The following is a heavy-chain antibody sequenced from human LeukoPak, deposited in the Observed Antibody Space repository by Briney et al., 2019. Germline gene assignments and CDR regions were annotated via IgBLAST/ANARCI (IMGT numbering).Heavy chain of an antibody. D-gene: IGHD6-13*01. CDR3: ARDVEARISAAGTFDY. CDR1: GFTFSSYA. CDR2: ISGLGGST. Sequence: PGGSLRLSCAASGFTFSSYAMSWVRQAPGKGLEWVSVISGLGGSTCYADSVKGRFAISRDNSKNTLWLQMNSLRADDTAIYYCARDVEARISAAGTFDYWGQGSLVTVSS. V-gene: IGHV3-23*01. J-gene: IGHJ4*02.